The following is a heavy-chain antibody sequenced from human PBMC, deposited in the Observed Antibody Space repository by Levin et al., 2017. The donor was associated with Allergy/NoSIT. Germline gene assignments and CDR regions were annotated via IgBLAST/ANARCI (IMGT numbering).Heavy chain of an antibody. D-gene: IGHD3-22*01. Sequence: KISCKASGGTFSSYAISWVRQAPGQGLEWMGGIIPIFGTANYAQKFQGRVTITADESTSTAYMELSSLRSEDTAVYYCARDRLPIVVVTPDYYYYGMDVWGQGTTVTVSS. J-gene: IGHJ6*02. CDR3: ARDRLPIVVVTPDYYYYGMDV. V-gene: IGHV1-69*01. CDR2: IIPIFGTA. CDR1: GGTFSSYA.